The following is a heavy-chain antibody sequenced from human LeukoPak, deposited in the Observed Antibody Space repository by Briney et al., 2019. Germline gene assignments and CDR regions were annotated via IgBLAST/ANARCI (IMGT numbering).Heavy chain of an antibody. V-gene: IGHV3-23*01. CDR1: GFTFGSYA. Sequence: GGSLRLSCAASGFTFGSYAMYLVRQAPGKGLEWVSGISGSGGSTFYADSVKGRFTISRDNSENTVYQQMNSLRADDTAVYYCAKTTAGYSSGRYPGWPVDYWGQGTLVTVSS. J-gene: IGHJ4*02. CDR2: ISGSGGST. D-gene: IGHD6-19*01. CDR3: AKTTAGYSSGRYPGWPVDY.